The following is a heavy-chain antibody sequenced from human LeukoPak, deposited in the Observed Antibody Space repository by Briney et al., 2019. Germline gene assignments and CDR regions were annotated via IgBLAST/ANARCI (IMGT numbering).Heavy chain of an antibody. V-gene: IGHV3-7*01. Sequence: GGSLRLSCAASGFTVINTWMTWVRQAPGKGPEWVATIKDDGSDKYYVDSVKGRFTISRDNAKNSLYLQMSSLRVENTAVYYCTNLGHSDWGQGTPVTVSS. CDR3: TNLGHSD. CDR1: GFTVINTW. D-gene: IGHD2-21*01. CDR2: IKDDGSDK. J-gene: IGHJ4*02.